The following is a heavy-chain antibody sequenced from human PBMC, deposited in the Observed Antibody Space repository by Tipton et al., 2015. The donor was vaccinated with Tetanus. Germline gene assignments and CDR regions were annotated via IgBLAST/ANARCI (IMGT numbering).Heavy chain of an antibody. CDR3: AREDGGPTLDYFDS. D-gene: IGHD3-16*01. V-gene: IGHV3-33*01. Sequence: SLRLSCRASGFDFMGYGMHWVRRAPGKGLEWVAAIWFDGSRTEYADSVKGRFTISRDNSQNTLYLQMNSLKVEDTAVYYCAREDGGPTLDYFDSWGQGALVIVSS. CDR1: GFDFMGYG. J-gene: IGHJ4*02. CDR2: IWFDGSRT.